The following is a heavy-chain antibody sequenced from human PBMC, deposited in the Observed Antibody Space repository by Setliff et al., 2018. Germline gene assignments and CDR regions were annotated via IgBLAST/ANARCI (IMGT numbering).Heavy chain of an antibody. CDR3: AREQWLDPPGYYYMDV. D-gene: IGHD6-19*01. CDR2: IYIGGNA. Sequence: SETLSLTCTVSGGSISSYYWSWIRQPAGKGLEWIGHIYIGGNANYNPSLLSRVTMSMDTSKNQFSLKLNSVTAADMAVYYCAREQWLDPPGYYYMDVWAKGTTVAVSS. CDR1: GGSISSYY. V-gene: IGHV4-4*07. J-gene: IGHJ6*03.